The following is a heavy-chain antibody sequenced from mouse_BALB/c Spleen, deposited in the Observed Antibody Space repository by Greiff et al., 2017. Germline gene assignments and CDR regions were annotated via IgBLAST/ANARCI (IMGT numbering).Heavy chain of an antibody. Sequence: EVQLQESGPGLVKPSQSLSLTCTVTGYSITSDYAWNWIRQFPGNKLEWMGYISYSGSTSYNPSLKSRISITRDTSKNQFFLQLNSVTTEDTATYYCARWGDYGGIDYWGQGTTLTVSS. CDR1: GYSITSDYA. CDR2: ISYSGST. V-gene: IGHV3-2*02. D-gene: IGHD2-4*01. CDR3: ARWGDYGGIDY. J-gene: IGHJ2*01.